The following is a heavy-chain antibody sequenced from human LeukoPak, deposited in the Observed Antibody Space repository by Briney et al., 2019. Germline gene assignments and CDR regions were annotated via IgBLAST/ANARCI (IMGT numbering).Heavy chain of an antibody. Sequence: GRSLRLSCAASGFSFSNYVMYWVRQAPRKGLEWVAVISCDGNNKYYADSVKGRFTISRDNSKNTLYLQMSSLRGEDTAVYYCAKGLQVAEPPDYWGQGILVTVSS. CDR1: GFSFSNYV. D-gene: IGHD2-15*01. J-gene: IGHJ4*02. V-gene: IGHV3-30*18. CDR3: AKGLQVAEPPDY. CDR2: ISCDGNNK.